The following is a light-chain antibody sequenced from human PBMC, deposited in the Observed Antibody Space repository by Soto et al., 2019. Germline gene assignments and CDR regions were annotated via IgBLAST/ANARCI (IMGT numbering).Light chain of an antibody. CDR2: DAS. CDR1: QSISVW. J-gene: IGKJ5*01. CDR3: QQYYSYPIT. V-gene: IGKV1-5*01. Sequence: DIQMTQSPSTLSASVGDRVTITCRASQSISVWLAWYQQKPGKAPKVLIWDASTLQSGVPSRFSVSGSGTDFSLTISSLQSEDFASYSCQQYYSYPITFGQGTRLQIK.